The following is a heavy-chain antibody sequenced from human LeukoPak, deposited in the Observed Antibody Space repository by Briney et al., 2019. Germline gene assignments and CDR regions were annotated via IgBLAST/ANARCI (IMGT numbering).Heavy chain of an antibody. CDR1: GFTVKDNF. Sequence: GGSLRLSCAASGFTVKDNFMSWVRQAPGKGLEWVSYITSGSSTIYYPDSVKGRFTISRDNAKNSLYLQMNSLRAEDTAVYYCARPLRESGYFYFDYWGQGTLVTVSS. CDR2: ITSGSSTI. CDR3: ARPLRESGYFYFDY. D-gene: IGHD3-3*01. V-gene: IGHV3-11*04. J-gene: IGHJ4*02.